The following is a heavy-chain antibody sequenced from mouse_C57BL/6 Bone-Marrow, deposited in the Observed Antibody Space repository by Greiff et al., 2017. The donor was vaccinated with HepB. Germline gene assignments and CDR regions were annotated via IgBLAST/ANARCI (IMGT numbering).Heavy chain of an antibody. J-gene: IGHJ2*01. CDR2: ITPSNGGT. D-gene: IGHD2-4*01. Sequence: QVQLQQPGTELVKPGASVKLSCKASGYTFTSYWMHWVKQRPGQGLEWIGNITPSNGGTNYNEKFKSKATLTGDKSSSTAYRQLSSLTSEDSAVYYCARENYDYDKGYFDYWGQGTTLTVSS. CDR1: GYTFTSYW. CDR3: ARENYDYDKGYFDY. V-gene: IGHV1-53*01.